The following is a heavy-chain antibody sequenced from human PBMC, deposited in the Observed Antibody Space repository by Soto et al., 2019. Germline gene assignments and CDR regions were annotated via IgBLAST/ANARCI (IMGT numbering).Heavy chain of an antibody. D-gene: IGHD6-19*01. V-gene: IGHV3-30-3*01. Sequence: GGSLRLSCAASGFTFSSYAMHWVRQAPGKGLEWVAVISYDGSNKYYADSVKGRFTISRDNSKNTLYLQMNSLRAEDTAVYYCARDIGGSSGWYPGVTFDYWGQGTLVTVSS. CDR1: GFTFSSYA. CDR2: ISYDGSNK. J-gene: IGHJ4*02. CDR3: ARDIGGSSGWYPGVTFDY.